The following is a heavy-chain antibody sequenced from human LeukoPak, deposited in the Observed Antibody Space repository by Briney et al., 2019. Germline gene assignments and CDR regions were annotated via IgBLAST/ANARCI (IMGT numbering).Heavy chain of an antibody. CDR2: INHSGST. CDR3: AREPLRITIFGVAPRNYMDV. V-gene: IGHV4-34*01. Sequence: SETLSLTCAVYGGSFSGYYWSWIRQPPGKGLEWIGEINHSGSTNYNPSLKSRVTISVDTSKNQFSLKLSSVTAADTAVYYCAREPLRITIFGVAPRNYMDVWGKGATVTVSS. D-gene: IGHD3-3*01. CDR1: GGSFSGYY. J-gene: IGHJ6*03.